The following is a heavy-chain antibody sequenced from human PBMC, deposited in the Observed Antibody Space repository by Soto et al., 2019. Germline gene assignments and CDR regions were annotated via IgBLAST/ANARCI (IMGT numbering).Heavy chain of an antibody. J-gene: IGHJ5*02. CDR3: AKVGYDFWSGSTPYNWFDP. CDR2: ISGSGGST. V-gene: IGHV3-23*01. D-gene: IGHD3-3*01. CDR1: GFTFSSYA. Sequence: PGGSLRLSCAASGFTFSSYAMSWVRQAPGKGLEWVSAISGSGGSTYYADSVKGRFTISRDNSKNTLYLQMNSLRAEDTAVYYCAKVGYDFWSGSTPYNWFDPWGQGTLVTVSS.